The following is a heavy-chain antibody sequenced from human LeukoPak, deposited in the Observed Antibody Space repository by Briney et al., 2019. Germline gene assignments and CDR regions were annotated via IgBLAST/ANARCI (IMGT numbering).Heavy chain of an antibody. J-gene: IGHJ6*02. V-gene: IGHV1-69*01. D-gene: IGHD2-2*01. Sequence: ASVKVSCKASGGTFSSYAISWVRQAPGQGLEWMGGIIPIFGTANYAQKFQGRVTITADESTSTAYMELSSLRSEDTAVYYCASRYCSSTSCYDYYGMDVRGQGTTVTVS. CDR3: ASRYCSSTSCYDYYGMDV. CDR1: GGTFSSYA. CDR2: IIPIFGTA.